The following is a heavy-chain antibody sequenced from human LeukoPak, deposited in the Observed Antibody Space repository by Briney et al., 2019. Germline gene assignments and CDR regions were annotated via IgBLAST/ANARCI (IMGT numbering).Heavy chain of an antibody. CDR1: GDSITTTNYY. CDR2: IFYSGST. Sequence: PSETLSLTCTVSGDSITTTNYYWGWIRQPPGKGLEWIGNIFYSGSTYYSPSLKSRVTISLDTSRNQFSLKLNSVTAADTAVYYCAREIGYYGSGSYYTKFDPWGQGTLVTVSS. J-gene: IGHJ5*02. D-gene: IGHD3-10*01. CDR3: AREIGYYGSGSYYTKFDP. V-gene: IGHV4-39*07.